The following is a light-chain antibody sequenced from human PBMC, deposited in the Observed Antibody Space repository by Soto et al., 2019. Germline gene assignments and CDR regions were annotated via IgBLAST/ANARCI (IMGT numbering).Light chain of an antibody. Sequence: EIVLTQSPGTLSLSPGERATLSCRASQSVSINLAWYQQKPGQAPRLLVYGASTRATGIPARFSGSGAGTDFTLTITSLQSEDFGVYFCQQYKDWPTTFGQGTKVDIK. CDR1: QSVSIN. V-gene: IGKV3-15*01. CDR2: GAS. J-gene: IGKJ1*01. CDR3: QQYKDWPTT.